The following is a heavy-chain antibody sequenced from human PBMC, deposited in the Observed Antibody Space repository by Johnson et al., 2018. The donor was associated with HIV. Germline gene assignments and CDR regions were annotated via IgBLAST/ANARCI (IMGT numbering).Heavy chain of an antibody. D-gene: IGHD3-3*01. CDR2: ISFAGNNK. Sequence: QVQLVESGGGLVQPGGSLRLSCAASRFTFSSYAMHWVRQAPGKGLEWVAVISFAGNNKYYADSVKGRFTISRKNSKNMLYLQMDSLRGEDTAVYYCAKDLREFEGEGWASDDSDFGREYPCQGPRGVVGTFDVWGHGSLVTVSS. CDR1: RFTFSSYA. J-gene: IGHJ3*01. CDR3: AKDLREFEGEGWASDDSDFGREYPCQGPRGVVGTFDV. V-gene: IGHV3-30*04.